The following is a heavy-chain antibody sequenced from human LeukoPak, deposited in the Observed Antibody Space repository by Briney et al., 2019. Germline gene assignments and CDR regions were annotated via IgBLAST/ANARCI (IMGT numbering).Heavy chain of an antibody. J-gene: IGHJ4*02. CDR3: ATVVTAHYFDY. Sequence: GGSLRLSCAASGFNFNFYAIHWARQAPGKGLEWMALISYDGKKQHFADSVEGRFTISRDNSKNTLYLQMNSLRAEDTAVYYCATVVTAHYFDYWGQGTLVTVSS. V-gene: IGHV3-30*04. CDR1: GFNFNFYA. CDR2: ISYDGKKQ. D-gene: IGHD2-21*02.